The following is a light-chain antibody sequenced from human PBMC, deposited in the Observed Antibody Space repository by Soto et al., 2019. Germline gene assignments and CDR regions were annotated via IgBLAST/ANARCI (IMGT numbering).Light chain of an antibody. Sequence: EIMLTQSPGTLSLSPGERATLSCRASQSVSITYLAWYQQKPGQSPGLLLYGASNRASGIPDRFAGSGSGTDFTLTISRLEPEDFAVYYCQQYGSSPPTFGEGTKVDIK. CDR1: QSVSITY. J-gene: IGKJ4*01. CDR3: QQYGSSPPT. CDR2: GAS. V-gene: IGKV3-20*01.